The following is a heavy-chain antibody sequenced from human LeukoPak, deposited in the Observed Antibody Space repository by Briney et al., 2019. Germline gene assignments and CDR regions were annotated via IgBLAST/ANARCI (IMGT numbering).Heavy chain of an antibody. CDR3: ARGRATLFGLSDDY. D-gene: IGHD1-26*01. V-gene: IGHV3-21*01. CDR1: GFTFSSYS. Sequence: PGGTLRLSCAASGFTFSSYSMNWVRQAPGKGLEWVSSISSSSSYIYYADSVKGRFTISRDNSKNTLCLQMNSLRAEDTAVYYCARGRATLFGLSDDYWGQGTLVTVSS. CDR2: ISSSSSYI. J-gene: IGHJ4*02.